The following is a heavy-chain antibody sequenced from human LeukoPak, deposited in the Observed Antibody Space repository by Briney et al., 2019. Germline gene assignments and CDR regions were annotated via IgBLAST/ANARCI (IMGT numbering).Heavy chain of an antibody. D-gene: IGHD1-26*01. CDR3: ARDCGMGATKKNYYYYGMDV. CDR2: ISAYNGNT. CDR1: GYTFTSYG. J-gene: IGHJ6*02. Sequence: ASVKVSCKASGYTFTSYGISWVRQAPGQGLEWMGWISAYNGNTNYAQKLQDRVTMTTDTSTSTAYMELRSLRSDDTAVYYCARDCGMGATKKNYYYYGMDVWGQGTTVTVSS. V-gene: IGHV1-18*01.